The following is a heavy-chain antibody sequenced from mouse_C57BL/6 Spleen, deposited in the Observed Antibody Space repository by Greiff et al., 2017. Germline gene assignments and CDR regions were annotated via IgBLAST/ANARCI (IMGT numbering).Heavy chain of an antibody. J-gene: IGHJ2*01. Sequence: VKLQQSGAELVRPGASVTLSCKASGYTFTDYEMNWVKQTPVHGLEWIGAIDPETGGTAYNQKFKGKAILTADKSSSTAYMELRSLTSEDSAVYYCTRFGLYWGQGTTLTVSS. V-gene: IGHV1-15*01. CDR3: TRFGLY. CDR2: IDPETGGT. CDR1: GYTFTDYE.